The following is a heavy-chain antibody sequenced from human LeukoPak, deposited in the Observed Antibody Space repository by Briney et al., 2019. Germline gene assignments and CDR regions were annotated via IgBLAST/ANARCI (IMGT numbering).Heavy chain of an antibody. D-gene: IGHD3-9*01. J-gene: IGHJ4*02. V-gene: IGHV4-39*01. CDR3: ARNGDDIPLDY. CDR1: GGSISSSSYY. Sequence: SETLSLTCTVSGGSISSSSYYWGWIRQPPGKGLEWIGSIYYSGSTYYNPSLKSRVTISVDTSKNQFSLKLSSVTAADTAVYYCARNGDDIPLDYWGQGTLVTVSS. CDR2: IYYSGST.